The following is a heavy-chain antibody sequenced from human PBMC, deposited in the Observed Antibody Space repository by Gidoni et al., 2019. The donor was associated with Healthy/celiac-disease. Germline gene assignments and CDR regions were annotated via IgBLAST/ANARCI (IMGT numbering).Heavy chain of an antibody. J-gene: IGHJ4*02. CDR3: AKLDPGIAVNY. CDR1: GFTFSSYA. V-gene: IGHV3-30*01. D-gene: IGHD6-19*01. CDR2: ISYDGSNK. Sequence: VQLVEPGGGVVQPGRSLRLSCAAPGFTFSSYAVHWVRQAPGKGLEWVAVISYDGSNKYYADSVKGRFTISRDNSKNTLYLQMNSLRAEDAAVYYCAKLDPGIAVNYWGQGTQVTVSS.